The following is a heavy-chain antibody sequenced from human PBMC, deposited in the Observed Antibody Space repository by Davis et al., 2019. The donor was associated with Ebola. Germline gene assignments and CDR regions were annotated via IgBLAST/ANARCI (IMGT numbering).Heavy chain of an antibody. CDR3: ARSIMDTVSHFDY. Sequence: PGGSLRLSCAASGFTFSNYAMHWVRQAPEKGLEYVATISDNGGSAYYINAVKGRFTVSRDNSKNTLYLQMDSLRAEDMATYYCARSIMDTVSHFDYWGQGTLVTVSS. J-gene: IGHJ4*02. V-gene: IGHV3-64*01. CDR2: ISDNGGSA. D-gene: IGHD2-2*03. CDR1: GFTFSNYA.